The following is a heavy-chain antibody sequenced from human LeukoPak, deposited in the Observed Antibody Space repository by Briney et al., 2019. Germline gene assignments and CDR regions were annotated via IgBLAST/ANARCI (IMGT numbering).Heavy chain of an antibody. D-gene: IGHD5-12*01. CDR1: GGSISSYY. J-gene: IGHJ4*02. CDR2: IYYSGST. Sequence: SETLSLTCTVSGGSISSYYWSWIRQPPGKGLEWIGYIYYSGSTNHNPSLKSRVTISVDTSKNQFSLKLSSVTAADTAVYYCARVSGYEMRYFDYWGQGTLVTVSS. V-gene: IGHV4-59*01. CDR3: ARVSGYEMRYFDY.